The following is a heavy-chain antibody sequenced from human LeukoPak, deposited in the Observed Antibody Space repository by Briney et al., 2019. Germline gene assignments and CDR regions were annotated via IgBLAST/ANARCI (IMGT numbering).Heavy chain of an antibody. D-gene: IGHD6-13*01. CDR3: ARSGYSSSWYGGDYFDY. CDR1: GLNFSSST. J-gene: IGHJ4*02. V-gene: IGHV3-48*01. Sequence: GGSLRVSCAASGLNFSSSTMNWVRQAPGKGLEWISYISSNGTITYSAESVKGRFTISRDNSKNTLYLQMNSLRAEDTAVYYCARSGYSSSWYGGDYFDYWGQGTLVTVSS. CDR2: ISSNGTIT.